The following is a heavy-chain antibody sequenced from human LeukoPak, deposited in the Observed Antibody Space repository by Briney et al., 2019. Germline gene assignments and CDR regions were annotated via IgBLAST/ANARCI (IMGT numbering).Heavy chain of an antibody. CDR1: GYSFTTYW. CDR2: IYPDDSHT. J-gene: IGHJ3*02. CDR3: ARHPRNYYGSSGYYSHDTFDI. D-gene: IGHD3-22*01. Sequence: GESLKISCKGSGYSFTTYWIGWVRQMPGTGLEWMGVIYPDDSHTRHSPSFQGQVTISADKSISTAYLQWSSLKASDTAIYYCARHPRNYYGSSGYYSHDTFDIWGQGTMVTVSS. V-gene: IGHV5-51*01.